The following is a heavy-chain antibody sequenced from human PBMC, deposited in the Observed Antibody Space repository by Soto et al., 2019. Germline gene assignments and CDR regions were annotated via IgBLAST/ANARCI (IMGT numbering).Heavy chain of an antibody. CDR2: VHTSRNT. D-gene: IGHD6-19*01. CDR3: AREKAVASTGWLDP. V-gene: IGHV4-4*07. J-gene: IGHJ5*02. Sequence: ASENLSPTSTVTRDSISSHFWSWIRELAGKGLEWIGRVHTSRNTTYNPSLKGRVTMSVDTAKGQFSLNLTTVTDADTDVCYCAREKAVASTGWLDPWGQGTLVTVSS. CDR1: RDSISSHF.